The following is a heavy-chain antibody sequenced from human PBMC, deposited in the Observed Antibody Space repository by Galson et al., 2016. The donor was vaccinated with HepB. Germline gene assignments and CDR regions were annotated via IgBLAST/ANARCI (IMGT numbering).Heavy chain of an antibody. CDR2: IHYGSMT. J-gene: IGHJ3*01. Sequence: SETLSLTCTVSGASVSTTFYYWGWIRQPPGKGLEWIGTIHYGSMTYYNPSLEGRVTIFVDTSKNLDSLKLTSVTAADTAMYYCASPHYSSDSPFETGQLSTDAFDVWGQGTTVTVSP. V-gene: IGHV4-39*07. D-gene: IGHD1-1*01. CDR1: GASVSTTFYY. CDR3: ASPHYSSDSPFETGQLSTDAFDV.